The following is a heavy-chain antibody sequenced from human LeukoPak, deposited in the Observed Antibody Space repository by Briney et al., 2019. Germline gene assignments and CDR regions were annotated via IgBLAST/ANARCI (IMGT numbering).Heavy chain of an antibody. J-gene: IGHJ4*02. V-gene: IGHV4-34*01. CDR3: ARGTLRGGYFDWLLGKPPPRTIDY. CDR2: INHSGST. CDR1: GGSFSGYY. Sequence: SETLSLTCAVYGGSFSGYYWSWIRQPPGKGLEWIGEINHSGSTNYNPSLKSRVTISVDTSKNQFSLKLSSVTAADTAVYYCARGTLRGGYFDWLLGKPPPRTIDYWGQGTLVTVSS. D-gene: IGHD3-9*01.